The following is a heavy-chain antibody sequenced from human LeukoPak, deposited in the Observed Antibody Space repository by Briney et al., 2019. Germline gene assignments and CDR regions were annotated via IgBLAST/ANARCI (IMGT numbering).Heavy chain of an antibody. CDR1: GFTFSSYS. J-gene: IGHJ4*02. CDR3: AKDPHSASEGIGY. D-gene: IGHD4-11*01. Sequence: GGSLRLSCAASGFTFSSYSMSWVRQAPGKGLQWVPVISDSGGITYYADSVQGRFAISRDNSKNTLYLQMNSLRAEDTAIYYCAKDPHSASEGIGYWGQGTLVTVSS. CDR2: ISDSGGIT. V-gene: IGHV3-23*01.